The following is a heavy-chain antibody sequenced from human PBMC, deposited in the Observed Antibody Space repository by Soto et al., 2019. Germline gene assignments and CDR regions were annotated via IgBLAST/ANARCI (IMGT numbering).Heavy chain of an antibody. J-gene: IGHJ3*02. CDR2: ISNRGDT. CDR1: GSIVSNTY. Sequence: GGSLRLSCTASGSIVSNTYVNWVRQDTGKGLEWVSVISNRGDTHYADSVRGRFSLSRDISDNTLHLQMNNLRVEDTAVYYCAREPRYCRGGSCSITGDAYDIWGQGTMVTVSS. CDR3: AREPRYCRGGSCSITGDAYDI. D-gene: IGHD2-15*01. V-gene: IGHV3-66*01.